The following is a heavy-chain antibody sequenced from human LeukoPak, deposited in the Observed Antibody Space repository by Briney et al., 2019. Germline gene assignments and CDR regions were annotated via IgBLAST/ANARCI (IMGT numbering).Heavy chain of an antibody. D-gene: IGHD2-2*01. CDR1: GGSISSYY. CDR2: IYYSGST. Sequence: SETLSLTCTVSGGSISSYYWNWIRQPLGKGLEWIGYIYYSGSTNYNPSLKSRVTISVDTSTNRFSLNLRSVTAADTAVYYCARIRSSISPFDYWGRGTLVTVSS. V-gene: IGHV4-59*01. J-gene: IGHJ4*02. CDR3: ARIRSSISPFDY.